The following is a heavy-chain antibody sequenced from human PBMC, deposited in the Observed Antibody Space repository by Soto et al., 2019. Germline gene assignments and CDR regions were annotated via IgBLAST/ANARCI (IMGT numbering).Heavy chain of an antibody. CDR2: INPSSGNT. V-gene: IGHV1-46*01. J-gene: IGHJ5*02. D-gene: IGHD2-8*02. Sequence: ASLKVSCKASGYTFTNYHLHWGRQPPGQGLEWMGIINPSSGNTAYAQKFQGRVTMTMDTSTSAVYMELSSLGYEDTALYYCSRILYTNTWWSLGHWGQGTLVTVSS. CDR1: GYTFTNYH. CDR3: SRILYTNTWWSLGH.